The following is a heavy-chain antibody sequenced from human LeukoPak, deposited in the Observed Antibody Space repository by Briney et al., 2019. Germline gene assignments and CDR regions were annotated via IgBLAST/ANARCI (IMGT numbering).Heavy chain of an antibody. D-gene: IGHD6-13*01. CDR3: ARTPSPITAAGFYYYYMDV. V-gene: IGHV1-69*01. CDR1: GGTFSSYA. J-gene: IGHJ6*03. CDR2: IIPIFGTA. Sequence: SVKVSCKASGGTFSSYAISWVRQAPGQGLEWMGGIIPIFGTANYAQKFQGRVTITADESTSTAYMELSSLRSEDTAMYYCARTPSPITAAGFYYYYMDVWGKGTTVTVSS.